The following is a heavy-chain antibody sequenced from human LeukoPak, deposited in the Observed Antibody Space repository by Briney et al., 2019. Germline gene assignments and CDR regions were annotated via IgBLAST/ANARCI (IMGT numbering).Heavy chain of an antibody. D-gene: IGHD6-13*01. CDR1: GGSISSSSYY. CDR3: AREAAIAAAPNWFDP. V-gene: IGHV4-39*07. CDR2: IYYSGST. Sequence: SETLSLTCTVSGGSISSSSYYWGWIRQPPGKGLEWIGSIYYSGSTYYNPSLKSRVTISADTSKNQFSLKLSSVTAADTAVYYCAREAAIAAAPNWFDPWGQGTLVTVSS. J-gene: IGHJ5*02.